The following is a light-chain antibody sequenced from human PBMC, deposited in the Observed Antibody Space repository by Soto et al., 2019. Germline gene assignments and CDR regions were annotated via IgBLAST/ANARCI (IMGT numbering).Light chain of an antibody. Sequence: QSALTQPASVSGSPGQSITISCTGTSSDVGGYNYVSWYQQHPGKAPKLMIYDVSNRPSGVSNRFSGSKSGNTASLTISGLQAEDEADYYCSSYTSSSKAFGPGTKLTVL. CDR2: DVS. V-gene: IGLV2-14*01. CDR3: SSYTSSSKA. CDR1: SSDVGGYNY. J-gene: IGLJ1*01.